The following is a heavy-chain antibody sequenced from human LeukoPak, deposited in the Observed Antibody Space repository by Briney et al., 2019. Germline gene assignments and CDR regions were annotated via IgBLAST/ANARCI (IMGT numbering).Heavy chain of an antibody. CDR2: IYTGGNT. V-gene: IGHV3-53*01. CDR3: ARGTVTAPDY. CDR1: GFTVSATY. Sequence: GGSLRLSCAASGFTVSATYMNWVRQAPGKGLEWVSIIYTGGNTYYADSGKGRFTISRDISKNTLYLQMNSLRAEDTAVYYCARGTVTAPDYWGQGTLVTVSS. D-gene: IGHD4-17*01. J-gene: IGHJ4*02.